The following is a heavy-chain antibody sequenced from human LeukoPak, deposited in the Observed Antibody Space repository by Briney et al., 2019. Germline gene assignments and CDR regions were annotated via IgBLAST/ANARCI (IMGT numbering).Heavy chain of an antibody. J-gene: IGHJ4*02. D-gene: IGHD6-19*01. Sequence: GGSLRLSCAASGFTFSNAWMSWVRQAPGKGLEWVSAISDSAVNTYYAASVKGRFTVSRDNSNSTLYLQMNSLRAEDTAVYYCARAPWGQWLVGLDYWGQGTLVTVSS. CDR1: GFTFSNAW. V-gene: IGHV3-23*01. CDR2: ISDSAVNT. CDR3: ARAPWGQWLVGLDY.